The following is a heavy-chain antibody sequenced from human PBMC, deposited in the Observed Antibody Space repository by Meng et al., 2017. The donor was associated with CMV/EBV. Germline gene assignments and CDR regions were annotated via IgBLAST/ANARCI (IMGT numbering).Heavy chain of an antibody. CDR3: ARDKDDFWSGYYI. CDR1: GFTFSSYW. Sequence: GESLKISCAASGFTFSSYWMHWVRQAPGKGLVWVSRINSDGSSTSYADSVKGRFTNSRDNAKNTLYLQMNSLRAEDTAVYYCARDKDDFWSGYYIWGQGTLVTVSS. CDR2: INSDGSST. D-gene: IGHD3-3*01. V-gene: IGHV3-74*01. J-gene: IGHJ4*02.